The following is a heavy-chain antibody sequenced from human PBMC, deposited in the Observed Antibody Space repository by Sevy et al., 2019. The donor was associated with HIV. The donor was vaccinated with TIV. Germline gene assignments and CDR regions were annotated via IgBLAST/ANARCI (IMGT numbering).Heavy chain of an antibody. Sequence: GGSLRLSCAASAFTFSRYWMGWVRQAPGKGLEWVANIKQDGSQKYCVDSVKGRFTISRDNAKNSLYLQMNSLRAEDTAVYYCARDSGNYYFNYWGQGALVTVSS. V-gene: IGHV3-7*01. CDR3: ARDSGNYYFNY. CDR1: AFTFSRYW. D-gene: IGHD1-26*01. CDR2: IKQDGSQK. J-gene: IGHJ4*02.